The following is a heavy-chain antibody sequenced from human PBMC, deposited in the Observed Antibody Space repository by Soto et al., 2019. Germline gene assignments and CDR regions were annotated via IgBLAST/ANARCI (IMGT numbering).Heavy chain of an antibody. CDR3: ARDPVAYCGGDCRTFDY. CDR2: ISYDGSNK. CDR1: GFTFSSYA. V-gene: IGHV3-30-3*01. J-gene: IGHJ4*02. Sequence: QVQLVESGGGVVQPGRSLRLSCAASGFTFSSYAMHWVRQAPGEGLEWVAVISYDGSNKYYADSVKGRFTISRDNSKNTLYLQMNSLRAEDTAVYYCARDPVAYCGGDCRTFDYWGQGTLVTVSS. D-gene: IGHD2-21*02.